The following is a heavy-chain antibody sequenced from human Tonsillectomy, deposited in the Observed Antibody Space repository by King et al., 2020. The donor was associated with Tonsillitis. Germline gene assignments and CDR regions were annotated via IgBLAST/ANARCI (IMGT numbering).Heavy chain of an antibody. CDR3: ARDLKYCSRGSCYYYYYGMDV. Sequence: QLVQSGAEVKKPGASVKVSCKASGYTFTSYYMHWVRQAPGQGLEWMGIINPSGGSTSYAQKFQGRVTMTRDTSTSTVYMELSSLRSEDTAVYYCARDLKYCSRGSCYYYYYGMDVWGQGTTVTVSS. V-gene: IGHV1-46*01. CDR2: INPSGGST. J-gene: IGHJ6*02. D-gene: IGHD2-15*01. CDR1: GYTFTSYY.